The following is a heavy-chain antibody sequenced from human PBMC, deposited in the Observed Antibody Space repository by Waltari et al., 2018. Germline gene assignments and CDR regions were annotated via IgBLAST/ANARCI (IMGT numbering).Heavy chain of an antibody. CDR3: ARRAAITAAGPTYYMDV. CDR1: GSSIRSGYY. J-gene: IGHJ6*03. Sequence: QVQLQESGPGLVKPSETLSLTCAVSGSSIRSGYYWGWIRQPPGKGLEWIGNIYHSGSTHYNPSLKSRVTISVDTSKNQFSLKLSSVTAADTAVYYCARRAAITAAGPTYYMDVWGKGTTVTVSS. D-gene: IGHD6-13*01. CDR2: IYHSGST. V-gene: IGHV4-38-2*01.